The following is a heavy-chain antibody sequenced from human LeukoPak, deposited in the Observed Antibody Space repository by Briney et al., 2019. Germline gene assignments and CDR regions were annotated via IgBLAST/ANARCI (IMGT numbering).Heavy chain of an antibody. CDR1: GHSISSGYY. Sequence: SETLSLTCTVSGHSISSGYYWGWIRQPPGKGLEWIGSIYHSGSTYYNPSLKSRVTISVDTSKNQFSLKLSSVTAADTAVYYCATEGKMVRGVYTDYWGQGTLVTVSS. CDR2: IYHSGST. D-gene: IGHD3-10*01. V-gene: IGHV4-38-2*02. J-gene: IGHJ4*02. CDR3: ATEGKMVRGVYTDY.